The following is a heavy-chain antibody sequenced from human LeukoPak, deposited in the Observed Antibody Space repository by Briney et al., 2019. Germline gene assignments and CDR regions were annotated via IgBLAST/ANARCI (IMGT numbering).Heavy chain of an antibody. CDR3: ARDAHCTGIACYAPYNWFDP. D-gene: IGHD2-8*02. J-gene: IGHJ5*02. Sequence: SGTPSVTCTVSGGSLSSYFWSWIPPPPGEGLGWIGSLYFSGTTYYNPSLQSRATIPVDTAKNHFSLKLSSVTAADTDTYYCARDAHCTGIACYAPYNWFDPWGQGTLVTVSS. CDR1: GGSLSSYF. CDR2: LYFSGTT. V-gene: IGHV4-39*07.